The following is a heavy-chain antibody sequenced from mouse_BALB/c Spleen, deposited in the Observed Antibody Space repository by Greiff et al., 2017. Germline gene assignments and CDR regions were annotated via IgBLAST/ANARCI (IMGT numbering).Heavy chain of an antibody. CDR2: ISDGGSYT. D-gene: IGHD1-2*01. CDR1: GFTFSDYY. J-gene: IGHJ3*01. CDR3: ARDTYYGYGFAY. Sequence: EVNVVESGGGLVKPGGSLKLSCAASGFTFSDYYMYWVRQTPEKRLEWVATISDGGSYTYYPDSVKGRFTISRDNAKNNLYLQMSSLKSEDTAMYYCARDTYYGYGFAYWGQGTLVTVSA. V-gene: IGHV5-4*02.